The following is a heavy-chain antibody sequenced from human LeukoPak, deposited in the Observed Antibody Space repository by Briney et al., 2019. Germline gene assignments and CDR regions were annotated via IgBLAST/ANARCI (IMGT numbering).Heavy chain of an antibody. J-gene: IGHJ3*02. Sequence: GYADSVKGRFTISRDNAKNSLYLQMNSLRAEDTAFYYCARDCMIGRSDVLNVDAFDIWGQGTMVTVSS. CDR3: ARDCMIGRSDVLNVDAFDI. D-gene: IGHD3-9*01. V-gene: IGHV3-20*03.